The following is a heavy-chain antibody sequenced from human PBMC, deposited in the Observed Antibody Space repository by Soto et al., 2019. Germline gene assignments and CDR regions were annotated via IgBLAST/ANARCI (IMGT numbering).Heavy chain of an antibody. V-gene: IGHV3-7*01. CDR3: TRGASTYGYILDS. D-gene: IGHD5-18*01. CDR1: GFTLSNHW. J-gene: IGHJ4*02. CDR2: IKNDGSEK. Sequence: PGGSMRLSCVGSGFTLSNHWMNWVRQAPGKGLEWVANIKNDGSEKYYLGSVKGRYTISRDNGKNSSSLQMNSLRADDTAVYYCTRGASTYGYILDSWGQGSLVTVSS.